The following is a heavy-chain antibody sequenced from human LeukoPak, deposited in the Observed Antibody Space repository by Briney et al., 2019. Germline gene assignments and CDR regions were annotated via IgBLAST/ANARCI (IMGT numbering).Heavy chain of an antibody. CDR1: GFTFSSYG. Sequence: GGSLRLSCAASGFTFSSYGTHWVRQAPGKGLEWVAVIWYDGSNKYYADSVKGRFTISRDNSKNTLYLQMNSLRAEDTAVYYCARQIAAAGYYFDYWGQGTLVTVSS. D-gene: IGHD6-13*01. CDR2: IWYDGSNK. V-gene: IGHV3-33*01. CDR3: ARQIAAAGYYFDY. J-gene: IGHJ4*02.